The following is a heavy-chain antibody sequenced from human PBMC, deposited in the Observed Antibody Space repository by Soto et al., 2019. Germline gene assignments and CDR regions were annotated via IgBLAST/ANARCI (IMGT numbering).Heavy chain of an antibody. CDR1: GFTFTTYW. Sequence: EAQLVESGGGLAQPGGSLRLSCVASGFTFTTYWMSWVRQAPGKGLEWVANIRQDGGAQYYVDSVKGRFTISRDNAKNSVYLQMDSLRVEDTAVYYCVRGGHGSGSYLGSSWGQGILVTVSS. J-gene: IGHJ5*02. CDR2: IRQDGGAQ. CDR3: VRGGHGSGSYLGSS. D-gene: IGHD3-10*01. V-gene: IGHV3-7*03.